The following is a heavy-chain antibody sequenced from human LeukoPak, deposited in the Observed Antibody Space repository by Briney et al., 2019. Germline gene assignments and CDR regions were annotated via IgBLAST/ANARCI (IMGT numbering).Heavy chain of an antibody. CDR1: GYTFTTYG. J-gene: IGHJ6*02. V-gene: IGHV1-18*01. D-gene: IGHD3-22*01. Sequence: GSSLTVSCQVSGYTFTTYGITWVRQAPGQGLEWMGWVSAYSGDTDYAQSLQGRVTMTTDTSTSTAYMELTTLRSDDTAVYYCARVWYDSGNHLYFYYGLDVWGQGTTVTVSS. CDR3: ARVWYDSGNHLYFYYGLDV. CDR2: VSAYSGDT.